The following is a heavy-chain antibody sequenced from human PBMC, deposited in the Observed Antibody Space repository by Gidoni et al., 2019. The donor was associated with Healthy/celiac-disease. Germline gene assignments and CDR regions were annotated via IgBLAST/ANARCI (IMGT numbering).Heavy chain of an antibody. CDR1: GFTFSSYS. J-gene: IGHJ5*02. V-gene: IGHV3-23*01. CDR3: AKDPLYIAVAGTGWFDP. Sequence: EVQLLESGGGLVQPGGSLRLSCAASGFTFSSYSMSWVRQAPGKGLEWVSDISGSGGSTYYADSVKGRFTISRDNSKNTLYLQMNSLRAEDTAVYYCAKDPLYIAVAGTGWFDPWGQGTLVTVSS. CDR2: ISGSGGST. D-gene: IGHD6-19*01.